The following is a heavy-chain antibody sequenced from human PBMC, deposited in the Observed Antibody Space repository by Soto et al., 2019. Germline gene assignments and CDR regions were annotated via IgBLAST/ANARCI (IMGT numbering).Heavy chain of an antibody. J-gene: IGHJ3*01. CDR2: INHSGST. CDR1: GGSFSGYY. D-gene: IGHD1-1*01. CDR3: AKGKGTPRRDPFDL. V-gene: IGHV4-34*01. Sequence: QVQLQQWGAGLLKPSETLSLTCAVYGGSFSGYYWSWIRQPPGKGLEWIGEINHSGSTNYNPPLNRRVTISVDTSKNKFFQKLSSMTAADTAGYYRAKGKGTPRRDPFDLWDEGTMVTFSS.